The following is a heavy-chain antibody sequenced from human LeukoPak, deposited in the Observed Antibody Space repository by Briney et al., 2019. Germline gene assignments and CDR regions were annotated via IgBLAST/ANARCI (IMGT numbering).Heavy chain of an antibody. CDR2: IYYSGMA. J-gene: IGHJ4*02. CDR3: XXXYLSEYTTY. Sequence: SETLSVTRIVSGGSISSSSDYWGWIRQPRGRGLGWIERIYYSGMAYYNPSIKRRATISVDTSTNQFCVNWSCATGAATPVHXXXXXYLSEYTTYWRQGTLLTVPS. CDR1: GGSISSSSDY. V-gene: IGHV4-39*01. D-gene: IGHD6-6*01.